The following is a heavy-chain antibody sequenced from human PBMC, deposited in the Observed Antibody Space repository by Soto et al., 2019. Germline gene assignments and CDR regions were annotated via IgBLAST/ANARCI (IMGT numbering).Heavy chain of an antibody. CDR1: GGSISSYY. CDR3: ARAGDIAAAGTGQPANYYYYGMDV. J-gene: IGHJ6*02. CDR2: IYYSGST. V-gene: IGHV4-59*01. Sequence: NPSETLSLTCTVSGGSISSYYWSWIRQPPGKGLEWIGYIYYSGSTNCNPSLKSRVTISVDTSKNQFSLKLSSVAAADTAVYYCARAGDIAAAGTGQPANYYYYGMDVWGQGTTVTVSS. D-gene: IGHD6-13*01.